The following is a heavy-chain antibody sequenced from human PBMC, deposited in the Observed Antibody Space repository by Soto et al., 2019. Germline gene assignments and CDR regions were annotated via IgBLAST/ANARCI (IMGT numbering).Heavy chain of an antibody. CDR1: GGSISSGGYY. V-gene: IGHV4-31*03. CDR2: IYYSGST. CDR3: ARDHGVGGNWFDP. Sequence: PSETLSLTCTVSGGSISSGGYYWSWIRQHPGKGLEWIGYIYYSGSTYYNPSLKSRVTISVDTSKNQSSLKLSSVTAADTAVYSCARDHGVGGNWFDPWGQGTLVTVSS. J-gene: IGHJ5*02. D-gene: IGHD1-26*01.